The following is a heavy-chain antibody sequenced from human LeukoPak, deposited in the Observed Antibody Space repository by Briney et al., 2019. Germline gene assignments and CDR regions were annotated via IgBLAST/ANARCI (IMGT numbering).Heavy chain of an antibody. CDR3: AREGHKDFWSGYYIS. Sequence: GASVKVSCKASGGTFSSYAISWVRQAPGQGLEWMGGIIPIFGTANYAQKFQGRVTITADESTSTAYMELSSLRSEDTAVYYCAREGHKDFWSGYYISWGQGTLVTVSS. CDR2: IIPIFGTA. V-gene: IGHV1-69*13. CDR1: GGTFSSYA. D-gene: IGHD3-3*01. J-gene: IGHJ5*02.